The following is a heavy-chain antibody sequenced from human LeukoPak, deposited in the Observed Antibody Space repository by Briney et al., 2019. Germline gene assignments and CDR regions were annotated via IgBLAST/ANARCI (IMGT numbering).Heavy chain of an antibody. CDR2: INNVASHI. D-gene: IGHD2/OR15-2a*01. Sequence: GESLKISCKGSGYSFTSYWIGWVRQAPGKGLEWVSSINNVASHIYYAGSVRGRFTISRDNAKNSVYLQMNSLRAEDTAVYYCTRDATYYLRYGYFDYWGQGTLVTVSS. J-gene: IGHJ4*02. CDR1: GYSFTSYW. V-gene: IGHV3-21*01. CDR3: TRDATYYLRYGYFDY.